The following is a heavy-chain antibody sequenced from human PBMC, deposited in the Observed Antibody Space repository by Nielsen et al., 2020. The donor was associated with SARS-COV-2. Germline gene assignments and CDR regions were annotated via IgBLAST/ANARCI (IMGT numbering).Heavy chain of an antibody. CDR3: ARVCSYGDPEYLDY. CDR1: GFTFSRYG. J-gene: IGHJ4*02. V-gene: IGHV3-33*01. Sequence: GGSLRLSCVASGFTFSRYGMHWVRQAPGKGLEWVAVIWYDGRNKYYADSLKGRFTISRDTSKNTLYLQMNSLRVEDTAVYYCARVCSYGDPEYLDYWGQGALVTVSS. CDR2: IWYDGRNK. D-gene: IGHD4/OR15-4a*01.